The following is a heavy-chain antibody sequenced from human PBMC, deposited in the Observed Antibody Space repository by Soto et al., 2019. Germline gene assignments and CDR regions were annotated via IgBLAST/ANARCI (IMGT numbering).Heavy chain of an antibody. CDR3: ARNASGRYFDY. Sequence: PSETLSLTCTVSGSSVTGFYWTWFRQPPGTGLEWIANIYNTVSTHYNPSLESRATISLDTSKNQFSLRLNSVTAADTAIYYCARNASGRYFDYWGPGRLVTVSS. J-gene: IGHJ4*02. V-gene: IGHV4-59*08. CDR1: GSSVTGFY. D-gene: IGHD6-19*01. CDR2: IYNTVST.